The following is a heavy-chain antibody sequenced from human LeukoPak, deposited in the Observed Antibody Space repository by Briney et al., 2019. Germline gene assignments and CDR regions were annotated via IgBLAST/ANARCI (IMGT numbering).Heavy chain of an antibody. Sequence: GGSLRLSCAASGFTFSSNGMNWVRQAPGKGLEWVSYISATGGTIYYADSVKGRFTISRDNAKNSLYLQMNSLRAEDTAVYYCARDLTYDYDSSGYYGGDYWGQGTLVTVSS. V-gene: IGHV3-48*04. CDR3: ARDLTYDYDSSGYYGGDY. J-gene: IGHJ4*02. CDR1: GFTFSSNG. CDR2: ISATGGTI. D-gene: IGHD3-22*01.